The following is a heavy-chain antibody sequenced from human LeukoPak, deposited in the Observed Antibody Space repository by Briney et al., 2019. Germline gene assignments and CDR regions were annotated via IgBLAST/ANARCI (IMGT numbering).Heavy chain of an antibody. V-gene: IGHV4-34*01. J-gene: IGHJ4*02. D-gene: IGHD1-1*01. CDR3: ARQGKPWRRSFDY. Sequence: SETLSLTCAVYGGSFSGYYWSWIRQPPGKGLEWIGEINHSGSTNYNPSLKSRVTISVDTSKNQFSLKLSSVTAADTAVYYCARQGKPWRRSFDYWGQGTLVTVSS. CDR2: INHSGST. CDR1: GGSFSGYY.